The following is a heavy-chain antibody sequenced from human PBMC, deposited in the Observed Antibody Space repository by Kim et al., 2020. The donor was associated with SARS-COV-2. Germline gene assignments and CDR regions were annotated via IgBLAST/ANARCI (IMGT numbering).Heavy chain of an antibody. D-gene: IGHD3-10*01. J-gene: IGHJ5*02. CDR3: ARVRRQLLWFGKELVRGESWFDP. CDR2: IYYSGST. Sequence: SETLSLTCTVSGGSISSGGYYWSWIRQHPGKGLEWIGDIYYSGSTYYNSSLKSRVTISVDTSKNQFSLMLSSVTAADTAVYYCARVRRQLLWFGKELVRGESWFDPWGQGTMVTVSS. CDR1: GGSISSGGYY. V-gene: IGHV4-31*03.